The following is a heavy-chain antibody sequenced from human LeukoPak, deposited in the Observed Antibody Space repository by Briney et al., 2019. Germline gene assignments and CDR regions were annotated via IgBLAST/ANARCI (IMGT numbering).Heavy chain of an antibody. CDR3: ARRGYGGYDYGLDY. V-gene: IGHV3-7*01. CDR1: GFTFSSYW. CDR2: IKQDGSEK. J-gene: IGHJ4*02. Sequence: GGSLRLSCAASGFTFSSYWMSWVRQAPGKGLEWVANIKQDGSEKYYVDSVKGRFTISRDNAKNSLYLQMNSLRAEDTAVYYCARRGYGGYDYGLDYWGQGTLVTVSS. D-gene: IGHD5-12*01.